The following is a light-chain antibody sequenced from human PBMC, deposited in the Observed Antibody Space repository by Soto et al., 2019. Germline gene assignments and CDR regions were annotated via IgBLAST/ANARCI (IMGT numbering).Light chain of an antibody. CDR1: QSISSY. CDR2: AAS. CDR3: QQSYSIPWT. J-gene: IGKJ1*01. V-gene: IGKV1-39*01. Sequence: DIQMTQSPSSLSASVGDRVTITCRASQSISSYLNWYQQKPGKAPKVLIYAASSLQSGIPSRFSGSGSGTDITLTISSLKPEDFETYYCQQSYSIPWTFGQGTKVEIK.